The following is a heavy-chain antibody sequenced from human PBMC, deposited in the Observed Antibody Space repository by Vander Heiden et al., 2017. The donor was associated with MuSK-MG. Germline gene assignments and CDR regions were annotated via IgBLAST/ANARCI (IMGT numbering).Heavy chain of an antibody. J-gene: IGHJ4*02. CDR2: ISYDGSNK. V-gene: IGHV3-30*04. CDR1: GFTFRRYA. D-gene: IGHD3-22*01. Sequence: QVQLVESGGGVVQPGRSLRLPCAASGFTFRRYAMHWVRQAPGKGLEWVAVISYDGSNKYYADSVKGRFTISRDNSKNTLYLQMNSLRAEDTAVYYCARAPYYYDSSGQYYFDYWGQGTLVTVSS. CDR3: ARAPYYYDSSGQYYFDY.